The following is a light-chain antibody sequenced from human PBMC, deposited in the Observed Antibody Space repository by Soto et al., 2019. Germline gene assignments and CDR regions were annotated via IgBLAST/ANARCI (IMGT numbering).Light chain of an antibody. CDR3: STSTSSSTLDVV. J-gene: IGLJ2*01. V-gene: IGLV2-14*01. Sequence: QSVLTQPASVSGSPGQSITISCTGTTSDVGDYTYVSWYQQHPGKAPKLMIYDVDSRPSGVSNRFSGSKSGNTASLTISGLQAEDEANYYCSTSTSSSTLDVVFGGGTKLTVL. CDR2: DVD. CDR1: TSDVGDYTY.